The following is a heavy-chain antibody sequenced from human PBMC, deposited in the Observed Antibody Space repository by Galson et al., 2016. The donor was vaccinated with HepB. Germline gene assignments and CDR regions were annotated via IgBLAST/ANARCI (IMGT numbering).Heavy chain of an antibody. CDR3: ARAGEYSFGLGTHFDY. J-gene: IGHJ4*02. Sequence: SETLSLTCTVSGDSISSSSFYWSWIRQPPGKGLEWMGYIFYTGSTNYNPSLKSRVTISIDTSKRQFFLKLRSVTAVDAAVYYCARAGEYSFGLGTHFDYWSQGTLVTVSS. CDR2: IFYTGST. CDR1: GDSISSSSFY. D-gene: IGHD5-18*01. V-gene: IGHV4-61*01.